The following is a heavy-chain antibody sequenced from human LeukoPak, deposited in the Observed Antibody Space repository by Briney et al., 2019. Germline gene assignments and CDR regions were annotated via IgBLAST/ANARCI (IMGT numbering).Heavy chain of an antibody. CDR3: AKHEDSSRTFDY. Sequence: GGSLRLSCAASGFTFDDYAMHWVRQAPGKGLEWVSGINWNSNSIVYADSVKGRFTISRDNAKNSLYLQMNSLRPEDTAVYYCAKHEDSSRTFDYWGQGTLVTVSS. J-gene: IGHJ4*02. V-gene: IGHV3-9*01. CDR1: GFTFDDYA. CDR2: INWNSNSI. D-gene: IGHD6-13*01.